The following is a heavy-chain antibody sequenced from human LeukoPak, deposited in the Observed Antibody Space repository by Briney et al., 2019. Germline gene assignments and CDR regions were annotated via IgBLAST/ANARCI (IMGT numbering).Heavy chain of an antibody. CDR3: ASGIRFLEWLFADDY. CDR2: IIPIFGTA. J-gene: IGHJ4*02. V-gene: IGHV1-69*05. CDR1: GGTFSSYA. D-gene: IGHD3-3*01. Sequence: SVKVSCKASGGTFSSYAISWVRQAPGQGLEWMGGIIPIFGTANYAQKFQGRVTITTDESTSTAYMELSSLRSEDTTVYYCASGIRFLEWLFADDYWGQGTLVTVSP.